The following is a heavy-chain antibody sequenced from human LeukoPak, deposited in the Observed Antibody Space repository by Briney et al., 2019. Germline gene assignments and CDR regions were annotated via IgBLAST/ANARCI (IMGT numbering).Heavy chain of an antibody. CDR2: ISGSGDST. V-gene: IGHV3-23*01. J-gene: IGHJ5*01. Sequence: GGSLRLSCAASGFIFTNYALNWVRQAPGKGLEWVSAISGSGDSTYYADSVKGRFTISRDNAKNSLYLQMNSLRDEDTAVYYCARDCRLNCARQPGFDSWGQGTLVTVSS. D-gene: IGHD1-1*01. CDR3: ARDCRLNCARQPGFDS. CDR1: GFIFTNYA.